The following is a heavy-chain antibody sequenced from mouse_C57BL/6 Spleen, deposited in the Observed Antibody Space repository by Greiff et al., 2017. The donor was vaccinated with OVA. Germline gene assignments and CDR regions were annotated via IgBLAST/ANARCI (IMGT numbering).Heavy chain of an antibody. CDR3: TREEGGHWYFDV. CDR2: IYPGNSDT. J-gene: IGHJ1*03. V-gene: IGHV1-5*01. Sequence: EVQLQQSGTVLARPGASVKMSCKTSGYTFTSYWMHWVKQRPGQGLEWIGAIYPGNSDTSYNQKFKGKAKLTAVTSASTAYMELSSLTNEDSAVYYCTREEGGHWYFDVWGTGTTVTVSS. CDR1: GYTFTSYW.